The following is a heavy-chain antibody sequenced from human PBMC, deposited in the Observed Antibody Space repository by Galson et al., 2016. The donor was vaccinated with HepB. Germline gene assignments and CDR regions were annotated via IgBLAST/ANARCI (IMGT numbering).Heavy chain of an antibody. CDR3: AKEVGTVHPSNWFDP. CDR1: GFTFSSYS. Sequence: SLRLSCAASGFTFSSYSMNWVRQAPGKGLEWVSYISSSSSTIYYADSVKGRFTISRDNAKNSLYLQMNSLRAEDTAVYYCAKEVGTVHPSNWFDPWGQGTLVTVSS. CDR2: ISSSSSTI. J-gene: IGHJ5*02. V-gene: IGHV3-48*01. D-gene: IGHD1-26*01.